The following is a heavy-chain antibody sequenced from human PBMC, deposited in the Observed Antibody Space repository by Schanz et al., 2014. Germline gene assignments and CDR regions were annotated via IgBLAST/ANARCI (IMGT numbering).Heavy chain of an antibody. V-gene: IGHV4-34*01. D-gene: IGHD3-3*02. J-gene: IGHJ6*02. Sequence: QVQLQQWGAGLLKPSETLSLTCAVYGGPFSGYFWSWIRQSPGKGLQWIGEIHHSGRIIYNPSLRSGVPIEMDTSKNQFFLKVTSRTAADTAVYYCARHLVNAYGMDVWGQGTAVTVSS. CDR1: GGPFSGYF. CDR3: ARHLVNAYGMDV. CDR2: IHHSGRI.